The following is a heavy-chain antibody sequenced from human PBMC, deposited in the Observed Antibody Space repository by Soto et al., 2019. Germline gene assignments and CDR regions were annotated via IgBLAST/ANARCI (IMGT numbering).Heavy chain of an antibody. CDR1: GGSFSGYY. V-gene: IGHV4-34*01. Sequence: QVQLQQWGAGLLKPSETLSLTCAVYGGSFSGYYWSWIRQPPGKGLEWIGEINHSGSTNYNPSLKSRVTISVDTSKNQFSLKLSSVTAADTAVYYCARVQQWLVRGGFDYWGQGTLVTVSS. D-gene: IGHD6-19*01. J-gene: IGHJ4*02. CDR2: INHSGST. CDR3: ARVQQWLVRGGFDY.